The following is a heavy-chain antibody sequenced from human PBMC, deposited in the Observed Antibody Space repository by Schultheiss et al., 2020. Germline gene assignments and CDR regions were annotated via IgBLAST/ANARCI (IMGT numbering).Heavy chain of an antibody. CDR1: GYTFTGNY. CDR2: ISAYNGNT. V-gene: IGHV1-2*02. D-gene: IGHD1-26*01. CDR3: ARDRSGLWSYLDAFDI. Sequence: AAVKVSFEASGYTFTGNYLHWVRQAPGQGLEWMGWISAYNGNTNYAQKLQGRVTMTRDTSISTAYMELSRLRSDDTAVYYCARDRSGLWSYLDAFDIWGQGTMVTVSS. J-gene: IGHJ3*02.